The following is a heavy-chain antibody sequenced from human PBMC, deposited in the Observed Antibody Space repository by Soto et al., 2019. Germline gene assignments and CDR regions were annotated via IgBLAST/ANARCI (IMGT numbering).Heavy chain of an antibody. V-gene: IGHV3-21*01. Sequence: EVQLVESGGGLVKPGGSLRLSCAASGFTFSSYSINWVGQAPGKGLEWVSSIRSSTTYIFYADSVKGRFTISRDNAKNSVYLQMNSLGAEDTAVYYCARDDKRGYDFGYWGQGTLVTVSS. J-gene: IGHJ4*02. CDR3: ARDDKRGYDFGY. CDR2: IRSSTTYI. CDR1: GFTFSSYS. D-gene: IGHD5-12*01.